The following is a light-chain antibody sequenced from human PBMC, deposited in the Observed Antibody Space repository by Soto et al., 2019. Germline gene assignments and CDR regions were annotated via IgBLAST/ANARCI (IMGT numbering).Light chain of an antibody. J-gene: IGLJ2*01. CDR1: SSNIGGNP. CDR3: ASYTATYTVV. V-gene: IGLV1-44*01. CDR2: NNN. Sequence: QSVLTQPPSASGTPGQRVTISCSGSSSNIGGNPVNWYQQLPGTAPKLLIYNNNQRPSGVPDRFSGSKSGTSASLAISGLQADDEADYYCASYTATYTVVFGGGTQLTVL.